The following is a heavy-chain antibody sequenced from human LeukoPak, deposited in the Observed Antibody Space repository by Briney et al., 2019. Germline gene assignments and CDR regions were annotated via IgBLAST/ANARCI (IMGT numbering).Heavy chain of an antibody. V-gene: IGHV1-2*02. CDR1: GYTFTGYY. Sequence: APVKVSCKASGYTFTGYYMHWVRQAPGQGLEWMGWINPNSGGTNYAQKFQGRVTMTRDTSISTAYMELSRLRSDDTAVYYCAKSKRGIAVAEDYWGQGTLVTVSS. D-gene: IGHD6-19*01. CDR3: AKSKRGIAVAEDY. J-gene: IGHJ4*02. CDR2: INPNSGGT.